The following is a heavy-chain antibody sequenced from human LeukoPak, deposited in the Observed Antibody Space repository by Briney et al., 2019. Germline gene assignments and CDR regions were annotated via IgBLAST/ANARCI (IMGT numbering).Heavy chain of an antibody. Sequence: PSETLSLTCAVYGGSFSGYYWSWIRQPPGKGLEWIGEINHSGSTNYNPSLKSRVTISVDTSKNQFSLKLSSVTAADTAVYYCARHPDWFGESNWFDPWGQGTLVTVSS. CDR2: INHSGST. V-gene: IGHV4-34*01. CDR3: ARHPDWFGESNWFDP. CDR1: GGSFSGYY. J-gene: IGHJ5*02. D-gene: IGHD3-10*01.